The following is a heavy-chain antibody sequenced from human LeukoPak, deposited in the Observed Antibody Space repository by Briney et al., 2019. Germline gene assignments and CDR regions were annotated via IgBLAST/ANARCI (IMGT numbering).Heavy chain of an antibody. V-gene: IGHV3-74*01. J-gene: IGHJ4*02. Sequence: GGSLRLSCAASGFTFSSYWMNWVRQAPGKGLVWVSRIASDGSSTTYADSVKGRFSISRDNAKNTLYLQMNSLRVEDTAVYYCARDRPHGNDYWGQGTLVTVSS. CDR1: GFTFSSYW. D-gene: IGHD4-23*01. CDR2: IASDGSST. CDR3: ARDRPHGNDY.